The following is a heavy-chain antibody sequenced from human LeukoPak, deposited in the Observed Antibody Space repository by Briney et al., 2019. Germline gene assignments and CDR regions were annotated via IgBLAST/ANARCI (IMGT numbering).Heavy chain of an antibody. CDR3: AILGAYCSSTSCYPTDV. CDR1: GYTFTGYY. Sequence: ASVKVSCKASGYTFTGYYMHWVRQAPGQGLEWMGWINPNSGGTNYAQNFQGRVTMTTDTSISTAYMELSRLGSDDTAVYYCAILGAYCSSTSCYPTDVWGKGTTVTVSS. D-gene: IGHD2-2*01. V-gene: IGHV1-2*02. J-gene: IGHJ6*04. CDR2: INPNSGGT.